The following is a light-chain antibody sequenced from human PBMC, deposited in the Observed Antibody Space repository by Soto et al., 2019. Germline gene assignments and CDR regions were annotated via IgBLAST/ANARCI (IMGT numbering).Light chain of an antibody. V-gene: IGKV2-30*01. CDR1: QSLLYIDGNTY. CDR3: MQGTYWPPPT. J-gene: IGKJ1*01. CDR2: KVS. Sequence: DVVMTQSPLSLPVTLGQPASISCRSSQSLLYIDGNTYLSGFQQRPGQSPRRLIYKVSNRDSGVPDRFSGSGSGTDFTLNITSVEAKDVAVYYYMQGTYWPPPTFGHGPKVELK.